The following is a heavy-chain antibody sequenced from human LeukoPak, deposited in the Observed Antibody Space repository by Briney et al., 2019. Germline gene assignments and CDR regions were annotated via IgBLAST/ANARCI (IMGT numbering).Heavy chain of an antibody. V-gene: IGHV4-39*01. CDR3: ARPDSSWGYYFDY. D-gene: IGHD6-13*01. CDR2: IYYSGST. CDR1: GGSISSSSYY. Sequence: SETLSLTFTVSGGSISSSSYYWGWIRQPPGKGLEWIGSIYYSGSTYYNPSLKSRVTISVDTSKNQFSLKLSSVTAADTAVYYCARPDSSWGYYFDYWGQGTLVTVSS. J-gene: IGHJ4*02.